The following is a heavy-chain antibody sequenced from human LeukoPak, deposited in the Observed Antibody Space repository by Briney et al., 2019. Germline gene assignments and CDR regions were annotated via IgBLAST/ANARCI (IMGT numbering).Heavy chain of an antibody. CDR1: GGSISTYY. CDR3: ARQNGYNYGYAFDL. J-gene: IGHJ3*01. CDR2: LYYSGST. V-gene: IGHV4-59*08. D-gene: IGHD5-18*01. Sequence: SETLSLTCTVSGGSISTYYWSWIRQPPGKGLEWIGYLYYSGSTNYNPSLKSRVTISLDTSKNQFSLKLRSVTAADTAVYYCARQNGYNYGYAFDLWGQGTTVTVSS.